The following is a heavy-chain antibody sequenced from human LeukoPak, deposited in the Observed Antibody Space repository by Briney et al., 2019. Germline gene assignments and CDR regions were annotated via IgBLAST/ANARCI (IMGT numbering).Heavy chain of an antibody. V-gene: IGHV1-18*01. D-gene: IGHD3/OR15-3a*01. J-gene: IGHJ3*02. CDR2: ISAYNGNT. CDR1: GYTFTTYG. CDR3: ARGAGAHLDDAFDI. Sequence: ASVKVSCKASGYTFTTYGINWVRQAPGQGLEWMGWISAYNGNTNYAQKLQGRVTMTTDTSTSTAYMELRSLRSDDTAVYYCARGAGAHLDDAFDIWGQGTMVTVSS.